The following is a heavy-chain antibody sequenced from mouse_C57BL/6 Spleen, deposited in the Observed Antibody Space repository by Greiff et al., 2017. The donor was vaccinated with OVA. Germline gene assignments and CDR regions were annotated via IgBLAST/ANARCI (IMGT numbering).Heavy chain of an antibody. CDR1: GSTFTSYR. CDR2: IHPSDSDT. CDR3: AISGYYDDSPFAY. Sequence: VQLQQPGAELVKPGASVKVSCKASGSTFTSYRLPWVKQRPGQGLEWIGRIHPSDSDTTTNQKFKGKATLTVDKSSSTAYMQLSSLTSEDSAVYDCAISGYYDDSPFAYWGQGTLVTVSA. D-gene: IGHD2-4*01. V-gene: IGHV1-74*01. J-gene: IGHJ3*01.